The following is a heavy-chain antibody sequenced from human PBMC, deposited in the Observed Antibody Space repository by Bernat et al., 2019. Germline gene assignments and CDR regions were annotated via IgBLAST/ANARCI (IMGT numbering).Heavy chain of an antibody. V-gene: IGHV3-23*04. CDR2: ISGSGGST. Sequence: VQLVETGGGLIQPGRSLRLSCAASGLTVSTNYMSWVRQAPGKGLEWVSAISGSGGSTYYADSVKGRFTISRDNSKNTLYLQMNSLRAEDTAVYYCAKESAAASRSVDYWGQGTLVTVSS. CDR3: AKESAAASRSVDY. CDR1: GLTVSTNY. J-gene: IGHJ4*02. D-gene: IGHD6-13*01.